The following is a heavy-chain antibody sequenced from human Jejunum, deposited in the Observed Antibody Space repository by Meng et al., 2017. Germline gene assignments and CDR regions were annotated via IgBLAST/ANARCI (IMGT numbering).Heavy chain of an antibody. J-gene: IGHJ4*02. V-gene: IGHV3-21*01. CDR1: GFTFSSYC. CDR3: GRVKTGLLQFDYFDY. CDR2: ISSSSSYI. Sequence: GESLKISCVASGFTFSSYCMNWVRQAPGKGLEWVSSISSSSSYIYYADSVKGRFTISRDNAKNSLYLQMNSLRAEDTAVYYCGRVKTGLLQFDYFDYWGQGTRVTVSS. D-gene: IGHD5-24*01.